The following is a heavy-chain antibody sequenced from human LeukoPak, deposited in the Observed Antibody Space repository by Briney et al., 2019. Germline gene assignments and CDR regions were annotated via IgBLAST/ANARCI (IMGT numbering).Heavy chain of an antibody. CDR2: MYYSGST. J-gene: IGHJ4*02. D-gene: IGHD3-16*02. V-gene: IGHV4-39*01. CDR1: GGSISSSSYY. CDR3: ARRNYEYVWGSYRHGFY. Sequence: SETLSLTCTVSGGSISSSSYYWGWIRQPPGKGLEWIGRMYYSGSTYYNPSLKSRVTISVDTSKNQFSLKLISVTAADTAVYYCARRNYEYVWGSYRHGFYWGQGTLVTVSS.